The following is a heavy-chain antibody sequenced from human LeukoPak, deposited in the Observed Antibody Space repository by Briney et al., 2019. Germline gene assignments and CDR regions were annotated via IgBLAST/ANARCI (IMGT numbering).Heavy chain of an antibody. V-gene: IGHV3-9*01. Sequence: GRSLRLSCAASGFTFDDYAMHWVRQAPGKGLEWVSGISWNSGSIGYADSVKGRFTISRDNAKNSLYLQMNSLRAEDTALYYCAKDISYGSGSYSDYWGQGTLVTVSS. CDR1: GFTFDDYA. J-gene: IGHJ4*02. CDR2: ISWNSGSI. D-gene: IGHD3-10*01. CDR3: AKDISYGSGSYSDY.